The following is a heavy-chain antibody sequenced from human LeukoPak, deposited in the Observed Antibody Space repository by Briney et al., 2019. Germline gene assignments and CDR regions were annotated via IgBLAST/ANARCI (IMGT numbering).Heavy chain of an antibody. V-gene: IGHV3-30*18. CDR1: GFTFSSYG. Sequence: AGGSLRLSCAASGFTFSSYGMHWVRQAPGKGLEWVAVISYDGSNKYYADSVKGRFTISRDNSKNTLYLQMNSLRAEDTAVYYCAKGKYYYGSGSLDVWGQGTTVTVSS. J-gene: IGHJ6*02. CDR3: AKGKYYYGSGSLDV. CDR2: ISYDGSNK. D-gene: IGHD3-10*01.